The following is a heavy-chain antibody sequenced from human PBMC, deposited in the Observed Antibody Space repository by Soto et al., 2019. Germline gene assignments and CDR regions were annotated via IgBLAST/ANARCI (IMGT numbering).Heavy chain of an antibody. CDR3: ARVGSGSYSGDDAFDI. V-gene: IGHV4-4*02. CDR2: IYHSRRT. CDR1: GGSISSSNW. Sequence: QVQLQESGPGLVKPSGTLSLTCAVSGGSISSSNWWSWVRQPPGKGLEWIGEIYHSRRTNYNPSLKSRVTISVDKSKNHFSLKLSSVTAADTALYYCARVGSGSYSGDDAFDIWGQGTMVTVSS. D-gene: IGHD1-26*01. J-gene: IGHJ3*02.